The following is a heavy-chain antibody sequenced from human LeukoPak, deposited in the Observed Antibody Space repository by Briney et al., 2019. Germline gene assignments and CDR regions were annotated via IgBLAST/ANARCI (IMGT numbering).Heavy chain of an antibody. CDR3: AKARGYSYGPFDY. J-gene: IGHJ4*02. CDR2: ISWNSGSI. V-gene: IGHV3-9*01. CDR1: GFTFDDYA. Sequence: RPEGSLRLSCAASGFTFDDYAMHWVRQAPGKGLEWVSGISWNSGSIGYADSVKGRFTISRDNAKNSLYLQMNSLRAEDTALYYCAKARGYSYGPFDYWGQGTLVTVSS. D-gene: IGHD5-18*01.